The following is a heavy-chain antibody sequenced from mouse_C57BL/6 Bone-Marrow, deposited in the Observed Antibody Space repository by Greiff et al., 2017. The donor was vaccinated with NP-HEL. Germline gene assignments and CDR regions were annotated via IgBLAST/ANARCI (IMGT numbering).Heavy chain of an antibody. CDR1: GYTFPSYW. CDR2: IDPSDSYT. CDR3: ARGDLGSTWFAY. Sequence: VQLQQPGAELVMPGASVKLSCKASGYTFPSYWMPLVKQRPGQGLEWIGEIDPSDSYTNYNQKFKGKSTLTVDKSPSTAYMQLSSLTSEDSAVYYCARGDLGSTWFAYWGQGTLVTVSA. J-gene: IGHJ3*01. D-gene: IGHD1-1*01. V-gene: IGHV1-69*01.